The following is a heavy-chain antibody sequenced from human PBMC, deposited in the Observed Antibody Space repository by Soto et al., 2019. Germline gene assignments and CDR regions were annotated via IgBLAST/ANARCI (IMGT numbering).Heavy chain of an antibody. CDR2: AGPSGSST. CDR1: GFTFGSYA. V-gene: IGHV3-23*01. J-gene: IGHJ4*02. CDR3: ARTYYYDSTGYYRTFDY. D-gene: IGHD3-22*01. Sequence: GGSLRLSCAASGFTFGSYAMSWVRLAPGKGLEWVSVAGPSGSSTFYADSVRGRFTISRDNVENTLYLQMNSLRVADTALYFCARTYYYDSTGYYRTFDYRGQGALVTVSS.